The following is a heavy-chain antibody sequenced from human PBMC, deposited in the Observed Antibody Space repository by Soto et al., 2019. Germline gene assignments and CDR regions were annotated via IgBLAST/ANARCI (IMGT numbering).Heavy chain of an antibody. Sequence: ASVKVSCKASGYTFTSYGISWVRQAPGQGLEWMGWISAYNGNTNYAQKLQGRVTMTTDTSTSTAYMELRSLRSDDTAVYYCARPKLRYFDWLLSCGPEYYFDYCGQGTLVTVSS. D-gene: IGHD3-9*01. CDR2: ISAYNGNT. V-gene: IGHV1-18*01. CDR3: ARPKLRYFDWLLSCGPEYYFDY. J-gene: IGHJ4*02. CDR1: GYTFTSYG.